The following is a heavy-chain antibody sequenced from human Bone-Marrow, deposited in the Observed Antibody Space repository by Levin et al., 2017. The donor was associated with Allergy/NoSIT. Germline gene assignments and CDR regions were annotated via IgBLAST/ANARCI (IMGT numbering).Heavy chain of an antibody. Sequence: QSQTLSLTCTVSGGSISSYYWSWIRQPPGKGLEWIGYIHYSGSTKYNPSLKSRVTISVDTSKNQFSLKLNSVTAADTAVYYCARDRTTVTTNDVYYYGMDVWGQGTTVTVSS. CDR1: GGSISSYY. D-gene: IGHD4-17*01. CDR2: IHYSGST. CDR3: ARDRTTVTTNDVYYYGMDV. J-gene: IGHJ6*02. V-gene: IGHV4-59*01.